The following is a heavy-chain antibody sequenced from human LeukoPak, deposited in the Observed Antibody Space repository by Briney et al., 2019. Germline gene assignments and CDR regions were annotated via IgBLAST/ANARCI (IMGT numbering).Heavy chain of an antibody. D-gene: IGHD6-19*01. CDR1: GFTFSSYA. CDR3: AKEVKAVTNWFDP. J-gene: IGHJ5*02. Sequence: GGSLRLSCAAFGFTFSSYAMSWVRQAPGKGLEWVSAISFSGTNTYYADSVKGRFTISRDNSKNTLYLQMNSLRAEDTAVYFCAKEVKAVTNWFDPWGQGTLVTVSS. V-gene: IGHV3-23*01. CDR2: ISFSGTNT.